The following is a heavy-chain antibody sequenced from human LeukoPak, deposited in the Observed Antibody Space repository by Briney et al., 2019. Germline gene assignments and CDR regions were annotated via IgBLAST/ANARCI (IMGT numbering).Heavy chain of an antibody. CDR3: ARASPYYYGSGRGFDP. Sequence: GGSLRLSCAASGFTFKLYWMHWVRQVPGKRPVWVSRINDDGSDTIYADSVRGRFTISRDDAKNTVYLQMNSLRAEDTAVYYCARASPYYYGSGRGFDPWGQGTLVTVSS. D-gene: IGHD3-10*01. CDR2: INDDGSDT. J-gene: IGHJ5*02. V-gene: IGHV3-74*01. CDR1: GFTFKLYW.